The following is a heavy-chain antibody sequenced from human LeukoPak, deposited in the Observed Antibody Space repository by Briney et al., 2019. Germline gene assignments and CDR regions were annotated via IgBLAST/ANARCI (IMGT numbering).Heavy chain of an antibody. Sequence: GGSLRLSCAASGFTFDDYAMHWVRQAPGKGLEWVSGISWNSGSIGYADSVKGRFTISRDNAKNSLYLQMNSLRAEDTAVYYCAKNSGSYYNPNDYWGQGTLVTVSS. D-gene: IGHD3-10*01. V-gene: IGHV3-9*01. CDR2: ISWNSGSI. J-gene: IGHJ4*02. CDR1: GFTFDDYA. CDR3: AKNSGSYYNPNDY.